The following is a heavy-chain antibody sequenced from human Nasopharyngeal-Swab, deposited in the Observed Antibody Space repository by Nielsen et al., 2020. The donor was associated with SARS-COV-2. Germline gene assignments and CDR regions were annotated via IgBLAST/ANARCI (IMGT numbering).Heavy chain of an antibody. V-gene: IGHV3-15*01. CDR2: IKSKTDGGTT. J-gene: IGHJ4*02. CDR3: TTELYYYGSGSYYKGFAD. D-gene: IGHD3-10*01. Sequence: WIRQPPGEGLEGGGRIKSKTDGGTTDYAAPVKGRFTISRDDSKNTLYLQMNSLKTEDTAVYYCTTELYYYGSGSYYKGFADWGQGTLVTVSS.